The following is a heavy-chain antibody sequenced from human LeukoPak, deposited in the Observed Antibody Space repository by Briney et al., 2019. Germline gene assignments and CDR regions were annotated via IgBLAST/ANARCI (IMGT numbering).Heavy chain of an antibody. CDR1: GYTFPSYG. J-gene: IGHJ4*02. D-gene: IGHD3-10*01. V-gene: IGHV1-18*01. Sequence: ALVKVSCKASGYTFPSYGFSWVRQAPGQGLEWMGWISAYSGNTDYEQKFQGRVTMTTDTSTRTAYMELRSLRSDDTAVYYCARDKNVGLGRSLGYWGQGTLVTVSS. CDR2: ISAYSGNT. CDR3: ARDKNVGLGRSLGY.